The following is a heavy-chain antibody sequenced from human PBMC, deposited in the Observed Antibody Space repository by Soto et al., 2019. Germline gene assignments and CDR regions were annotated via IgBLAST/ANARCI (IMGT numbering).Heavy chain of an antibody. J-gene: IGHJ4*02. D-gene: IGHD3-3*01. CDR3: ARGPQEDDDFWSGYGTYYFDY. CDR2: IYYSGST. CDR1: GGSISSSTYY. V-gene: IGHV4-39*01. Sequence: SETLSLTCTVSGGSISSSTYYWVWIRQPPGKGLEWIGNIYYSGSTYYNPSLRSRVTVSVDTSKNQFSLKLSSVTAADTAVYYCARGPQEDDDFWSGYGTYYFDYWGQGTLVTVSS.